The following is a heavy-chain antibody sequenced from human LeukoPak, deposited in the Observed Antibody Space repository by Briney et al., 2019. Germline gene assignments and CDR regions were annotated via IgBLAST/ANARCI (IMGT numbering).Heavy chain of an antibody. J-gene: IGHJ4*02. CDR2: ISSSGSTI. Sequence: GGSLRPSCAASGFTFSDYYMSWIRQAPGKGLEWVSYISSSGSTIYYADSVKGRFTISRDNAKNSLYLQMNSLRAEDTAVYYCARARRDGYNSPYNLDYWGQGTLVTVSS. D-gene: IGHD5-24*01. CDR3: ARARRDGYNSPYNLDY. V-gene: IGHV3-11*01. CDR1: GFTFSDYY.